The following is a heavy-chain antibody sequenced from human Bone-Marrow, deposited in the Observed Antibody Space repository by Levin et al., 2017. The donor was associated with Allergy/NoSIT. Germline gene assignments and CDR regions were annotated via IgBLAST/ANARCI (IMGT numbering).Heavy chain of an antibody. Sequence: SETLSLTCTVSGGPVNSGSYYWSWIRQPPGKGLEWIGAVYYSGTTKYNPSLKRRASITVDTSKNQFSLTLSSLTAADTAVYYCTRDRGSSGWFESWGQGTLVTVSS. V-gene: IGHV4-61*01. CDR2: VYYSGTT. D-gene: IGHD6-19*01. CDR1: GGPVNSGSYY. CDR3: TRDRGSSGWFES. J-gene: IGHJ5*01.